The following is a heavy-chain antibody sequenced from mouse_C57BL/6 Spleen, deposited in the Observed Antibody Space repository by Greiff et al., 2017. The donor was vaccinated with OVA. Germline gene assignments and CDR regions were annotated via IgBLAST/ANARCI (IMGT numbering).Heavy chain of an antibody. J-gene: IGHJ1*03. Sequence: EVQLQQSGTVLARPGASVKMSCKTSGYTFTSYWMHWVKQRPGQGLEWIGAIYPGNSDTSYNQKFKGKAKLTAVTSASTAYMELSSLTNEDSAVYYCTRCPPITTVVAPYWYFDVWGTGTTVTVSS. CDR2: IYPGNSDT. CDR1: GYTFTSYW. CDR3: TRCPPITTVVAPYWYFDV. D-gene: IGHD1-1*01. V-gene: IGHV1-5*01.